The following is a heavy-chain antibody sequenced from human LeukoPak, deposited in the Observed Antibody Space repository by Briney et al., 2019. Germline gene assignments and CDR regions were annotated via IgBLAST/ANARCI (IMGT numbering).Heavy chain of an antibody. J-gene: IGHJ4*02. CDR3: ARARRGVVVNDY. CDR1: GGSFNTYY. CDR2: INHTGTT. V-gene: IGHV4-34*01. Sequence: SETLSLTCAVYGGSFNTYYWNWIRQSPGKGLEWIGEINHTGTTNYNPSLKSRFTISVDTSKNQFSLKLTSVTAADTAVYYCARARRGVVVNDYWGQGTLVTVSS. D-gene: IGHD3-22*01.